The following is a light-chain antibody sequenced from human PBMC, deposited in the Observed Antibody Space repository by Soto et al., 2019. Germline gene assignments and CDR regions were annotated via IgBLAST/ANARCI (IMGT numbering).Light chain of an antibody. Sequence: IKMTQSPSTLSGSVGDRVTITCRASQTISSWLAWYKQKPGKAPKLLIYKASTLKSGVQLRFSGSGSGTEFTLTISSLQPDDFATYYCQNYNSYSEAFGQGGKVDIK. J-gene: IGKJ1*01. CDR3: QNYNSYSEA. V-gene: IGKV1-5*03. CDR1: QTISSW. CDR2: KAS.